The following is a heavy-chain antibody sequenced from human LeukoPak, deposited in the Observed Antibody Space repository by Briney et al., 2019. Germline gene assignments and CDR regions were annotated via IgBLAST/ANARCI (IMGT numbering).Heavy chain of an antibody. CDR1: GFTFSSYA. CDR3: AKDYGGNPYDY. CDR2: ISGSAGYT. Sequence: GGSLRLSCSASGFTFSSYAMHWVRQAPGKGLEWVSVISGSAGYTYYADSVKGRFTISRDNSKNTLYLQMNSLRAEDTAVYYCAKDYGGNPYDYWGQGTLVTVSS. V-gene: IGHV3-23*01. J-gene: IGHJ4*02. D-gene: IGHD4-23*01.